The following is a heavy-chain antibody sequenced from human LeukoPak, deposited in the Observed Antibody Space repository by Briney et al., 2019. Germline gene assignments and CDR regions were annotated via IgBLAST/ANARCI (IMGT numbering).Heavy chain of an antibody. V-gene: IGHV1-69*05. CDR1: GGTFSSYA. CDR2: IIPIFGTA. Sequence: SVKVSCKASGGTFSSYAISWVRQAPGQGLEWMGRIIPIFGTANYAQRFQGRVTITTDESTSTAYIELSSLRSEDTAVYYCARGTRRYCSGGSCYSGWGQGTLVTVPS. D-gene: IGHD2-15*01. CDR3: ARGTRRYCSGGSCYSG. J-gene: IGHJ4*02.